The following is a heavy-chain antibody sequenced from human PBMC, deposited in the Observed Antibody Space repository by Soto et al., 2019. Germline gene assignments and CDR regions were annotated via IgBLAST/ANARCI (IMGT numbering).Heavy chain of an antibody. CDR3: AVVYSTGNWFAP. V-gene: IGHV4-39*01. CDR2: MYYSGNT. Sequence: QLQLQESGPGLVKPSETLSLTCTVSGGSISSSDFYWGWLRQPPGKGLDFIGSMYYSGNTSYNQSLKNRITTPVDTSKNQFSLKLISVTAADTAVYYCAVVYSTGNWFAPWGQGALVTVSS. J-gene: IGHJ5*02. CDR1: GGSISSSDFY. D-gene: IGHD6-19*01.